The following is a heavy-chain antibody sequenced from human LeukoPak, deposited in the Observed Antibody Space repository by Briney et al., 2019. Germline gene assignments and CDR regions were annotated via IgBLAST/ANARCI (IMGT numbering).Heavy chain of an antibody. CDR1: GGSISSGEYY. CDR3: ARALNGYFYAFDS. J-gene: IGHJ4*02. D-gene: IGHD2/OR15-2a*01. CDR2: FSYTGST. V-gene: IGHV4-30-4*01. Sequence: SETLSLTCTVSGGSISSGEYYWSWIRQPPGKGLEWIGYFSYTGSTYYNPSVKSRVSISVDTSKNQFSLKQTSVTAADTAVYYCARALNGYFYAFDSWGQGTLVTVSS.